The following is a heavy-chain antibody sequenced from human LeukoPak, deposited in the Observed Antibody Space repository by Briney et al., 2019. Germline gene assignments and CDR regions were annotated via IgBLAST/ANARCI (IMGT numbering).Heavy chain of an antibody. J-gene: IGHJ4*02. V-gene: IGHV5-51*01. Sequence: GESLKISCKGSGYSFTSYWIGWVRQMPGKGLEWMGIIYPGDSDTRYSPSFQGQVTISADKSISTAYLQWGSLKASDTAMYYCARGGQGSYYDFWSGFYWGQGTLVTVSS. CDR3: ARGGQGSYYDFWSGFY. CDR2: IYPGDSDT. D-gene: IGHD3-3*01. CDR1: GYSFTSYW.